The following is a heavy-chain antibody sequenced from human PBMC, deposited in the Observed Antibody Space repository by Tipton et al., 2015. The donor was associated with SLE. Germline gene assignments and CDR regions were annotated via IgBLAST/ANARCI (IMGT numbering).Heavy chain of an antibody. Sequence: GSLRLSCAASGFTVSNNYMSWVRQAPGKGLEWVSVIYRGGSTYYADSVKGRFTTSRDNSKNTLYFQMNSLRAEDTAVYYCARSGAARAFDYWGQGTLVTVSS. D-gene: IGHD2-15*01. V-gene: IGHV3-53*01. CDR3: ARSGAARAFDY. CDR2: IYRGGST. J-gene: IGHJ4*02. CDR1: GFTVSNNY.